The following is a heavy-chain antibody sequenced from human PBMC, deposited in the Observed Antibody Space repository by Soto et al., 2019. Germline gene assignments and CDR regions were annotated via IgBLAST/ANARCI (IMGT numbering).Heavy chain of an antibody. CDR2: IYPGDSGT. J-gene: IGHJ6*02. D-gene: IGHD6-6*01. CDR3: ARHRASIAALKGVYYYGMDV. V-gene: IGHV5-51*01. CDR1: GYSFTSYW. Sequence: GESLKISCKGSGYSFTSYWIGWVRQMPGKGLEWMGIIYPGDSGTRYSPSFQGQVTISADKSISTAYLQWSSLKASDTAMYYCARHRASIAALKGVYYYGMDVWGQGTTVTVSS.